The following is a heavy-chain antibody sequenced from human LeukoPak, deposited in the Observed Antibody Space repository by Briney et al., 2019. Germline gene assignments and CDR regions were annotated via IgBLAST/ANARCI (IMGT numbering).Heavy chain of an antibody. CDR1: GFTFSDYY. CDR2: ITTGSRSYT. J-gene: IGHJ4*02. V-gene: IGHV3-11*06. Sequence: GGSLRLSCAASGFTFSDYYMSWIRQAPAKGLEWVSYITTGSRSYTNHADSVKGRFTISRDNAKNSLYLQMNSLRAEDTGVYYCARGREVLDYWGQGTLVTVSS. D-gene: IGHD1-26*01. CDR3: ARGREVLDY.